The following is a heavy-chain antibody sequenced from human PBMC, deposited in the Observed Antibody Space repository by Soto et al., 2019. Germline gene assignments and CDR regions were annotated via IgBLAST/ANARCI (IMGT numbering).Heavy chain of an antibody. CDR2: MYFSGST. Sequence: SETLSLTCSVSGASIYNYYWSWVRQPPGKGLEWIGNMYFSGSTNYNPSLKSRVTISSDASKNQIFLNLTSVTAADTAIYYCAIVHFFTSGRYFLAAWGQGTLVTVSS. V-gene: IGHV4-59*01. J-gene: IGHJ1*01. CDR1: GASIYNYY. D-gene: IGHD3-10*01. CDR3: AIVHFFTSGRYFLAA.